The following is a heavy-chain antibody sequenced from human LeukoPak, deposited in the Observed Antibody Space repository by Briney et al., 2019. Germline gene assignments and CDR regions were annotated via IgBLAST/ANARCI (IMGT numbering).Heavy chain of an antibody. J-gene: IGHJ4*02. CDR3: ARDLSGWYGDFDY. Sequence: GASVKVSCKASGYTFTGHYIHWVRQAPGQGLEWMGRINPNNGGTNYAQKFQGRVTMTRDTSISTAYMELSRLRSDDTAVYYCARDLSGWYGDFDYWGQGTLVTVSS. CDR2: INPNNGGT. D-gene: IGHD6-19*01. V-gene: IGHV1-2*06. CDR1: GYTFTGHY.